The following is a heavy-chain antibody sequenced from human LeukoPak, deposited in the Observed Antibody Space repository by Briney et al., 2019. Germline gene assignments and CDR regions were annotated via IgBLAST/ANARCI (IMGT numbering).Heavy chain of an antibody. V-gene: IGHV4-38-2*02. CDR2: IYHSGST. D-gene: IGHD4-17*01. CDR1: GGSISSGYY. J-gene: IGHJ6*02. Sequence: PSETLSLTCTVSGGSISSGYYWGWIRQPPGKGLEWIGSIYHSGSTYYNPSLKSRVTISIDTSKNQFSLKLSSVTAADTAVYYCARAPIDYGDYVHYGMDVWGQGTTVTVSS. CDR3: ARAPIDYGDYVHYGMDV.